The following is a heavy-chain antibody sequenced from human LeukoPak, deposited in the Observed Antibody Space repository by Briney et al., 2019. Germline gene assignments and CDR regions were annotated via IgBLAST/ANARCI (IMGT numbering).Heavy chain of an antibody. V-gene: IGHV3-49*04. CDR3: SRGVIVGTTRDY. Sequence: GGSLRLSCTASGFTFGDYAMSWVRQAPGKGLEWVSLIRSKPYGGTTEYAASVKGRFTISRDDSKSTAYLQMDSLKTEDTAVYYCSRGVIVGTTRDYWGQGTTVTVSS. CDR2: IRSKPYGGTT. CDR1: GFTFGDYA. D-gene: IGHD1-26*01. J-gene: IGHJ4*03.